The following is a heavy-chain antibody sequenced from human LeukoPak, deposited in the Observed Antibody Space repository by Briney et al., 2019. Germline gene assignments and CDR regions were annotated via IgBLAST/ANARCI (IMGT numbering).Heavy chain of an antibody. CDR3: ARLNIVVVPAAAGYWWGYFDY. CDR1: GGSISSSSYY. Sequence: SETLSLTCTVSGGSISSSSYYWGWIRQPPGKGLEWIGSIYYSVSTYYNPSLKSRVTISVDTSKNQFSLKLSSVTAADTAVYYCARLNIVVVPAAAGYWWGYFDYWGQGTLVTVSS. J-gene: IGHJ4*02. D-gene: IGHD2-2*01. V-gene: IGHV4-39*01. CDR2: IYYSVST.